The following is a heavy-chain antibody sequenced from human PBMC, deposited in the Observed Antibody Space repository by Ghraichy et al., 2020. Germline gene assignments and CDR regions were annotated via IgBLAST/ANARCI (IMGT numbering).Heavy chain of an antibody. CDR2: IYYSGST. J-gene: IGHJ5*02. CDR3: ARVITMIDSNWFDP. V-gene: IGHV4-59*01. D-gene: IGHD3-22*01. CDR1: GGSISSYY. Sequence: SETLSLTCTVSGGSISSYYWSWIRQPPGKGLEWIGYIYYSGSTNYNPSLKTRVTISVDTSKNQFSLKLSSVTAADTAVYYCARVITMIDSNWFDPWGQGTLVTVSS.